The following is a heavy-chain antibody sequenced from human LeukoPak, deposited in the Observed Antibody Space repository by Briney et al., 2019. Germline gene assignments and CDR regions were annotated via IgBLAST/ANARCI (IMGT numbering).Heavy chain of an antibody. CDR3: ARVQTGTIDY. V-gene: IGHV4-59*11. J-gene: IGHJ4*02. CDR2: IYYSGST. CDR1: GGSLSSHY. Sequence: LGALCLTCAVSGGSLSSHYWSWVRQPPGKGLEWIGYIYYSGSTNYNPSLKSRVTISVDTSKNQFSLKLRSVTAADTAVYYCARVQTGTIDYWGQGTLVTVSS. D-gene: IGHD1-1*01.